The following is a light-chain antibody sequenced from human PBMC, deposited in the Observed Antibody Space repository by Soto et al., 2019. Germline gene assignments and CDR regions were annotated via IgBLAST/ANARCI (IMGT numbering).Light chain of an antibody. V-gene: IGKV3-20*01. CDR3: QKYDTAPYD. J-gene: IGKJ2*01. Sequence: EGMLTQSPGTLSFSPGEGAILSCRSSQSVIRNYLAWYQKKPGQAPRLLIYGASSRATGIPDRFSGSGSGTGFTRTISRLEPEDFAVYYCQKYDTAPYDFGQGTKLEI. CDR1: QSVIRNY. CDR2: GAS.